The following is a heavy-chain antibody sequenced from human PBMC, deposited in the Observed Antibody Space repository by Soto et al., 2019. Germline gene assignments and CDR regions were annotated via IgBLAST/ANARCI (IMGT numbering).Heavy chain of an antibody. Sequence: SETLSLTCTVSGGSISSGGYYWSWIRQHPGKGLEWIGFIYYSGSTYYNPSLKSRVTISVDTSKNQFSLKLSSVTAADTAVYYCARDGGIAARPQPFDYWGQGTLVTVSS. CDR3: ARDGGIAARPQPFDY. J-gene: IGHJ4*02. CDR2: IYYSGST. CDR1: GGSISSGGYY. D-gene: IGHD6-6*01. V-gene: IGHV4-31*03.